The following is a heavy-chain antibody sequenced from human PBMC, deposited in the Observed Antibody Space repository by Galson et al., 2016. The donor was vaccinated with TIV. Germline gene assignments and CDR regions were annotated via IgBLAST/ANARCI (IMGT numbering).Heavy chain of an antibody. V-gene: IGHV5-10-1*01. CDR2: IDSRDSYT. CDR3: ARSASAGSGWVDP. D-gene: IGHD3-10*01. Sequence: QSGAEVKKPGESLRISCKTSGYSFTNYWITWVRQMPGKGLEWMGRIDSRDSYTNYSPTFEGHGTISTDKSISTAYLQWTSLKASDSAIYYCARSASAGSGWVDPWGQGTLVTVSS. J-gene: IGHJ5*02. CDR1: GYSFTNYW.